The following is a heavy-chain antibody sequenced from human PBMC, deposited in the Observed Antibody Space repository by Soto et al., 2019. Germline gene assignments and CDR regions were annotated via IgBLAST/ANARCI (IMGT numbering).Heavy chain of an antibody. CDR1: GFTFSSFW. Sequence: GGSLRLSCAASGFTFSSFWMHWVRQAPGKGLEWVSRASPDGTSTSYADSVKGRFTITRDNAKNTLYMQMNSLRAEDTAVYYCTRHGPGGKYYYYGMDVWGQGTTVTVSS. J-gene: IGHJ6*02. V-gene: IGHV3-74*01. CDR3: TRHGPGGKYYYYGMDV. CDR2: ASPDGTST.